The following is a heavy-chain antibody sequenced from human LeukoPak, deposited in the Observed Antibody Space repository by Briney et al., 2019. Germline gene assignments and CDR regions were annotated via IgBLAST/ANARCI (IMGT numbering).Heavy chain of an antibody. J-gene: IGHJ4*02. Sequence: SVKVSCKASGGTFSSYAISWVRQAPGQGLEWMGGIIPIFGTANYAQKFQGRVTITADESTSTAYMELSSLRSEDTAMYYCARSSITIFGVAIALFDYWGQGTLVTVSS. CDR2: IIPIFGTA. D-gene: IGHD3-3*01. CDR3: ARSSITIFGVAIALFDY. CDR1: GGTFSSYA. V-gene: IGHV1-69*13.